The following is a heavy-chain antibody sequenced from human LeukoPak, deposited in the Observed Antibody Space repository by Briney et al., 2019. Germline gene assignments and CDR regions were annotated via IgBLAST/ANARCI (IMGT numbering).Heavy chain of an antibody. CDR1: GFTFSSYA. Sequence: GGYVRLSCAASGFTFSSYAMSWVRQAPGKGLEWVSAISGSGGSTYYADSVKGRFTISRDNSKNTLYLQMNSLRAEDTAVYYCAKDLSRYYYGDYAFDYWGQAAMATVSS. CDR2: ISGSGGST. D-gene: IGHD4-17*01. V-gene: IGHV3-23*01. J-gene: IGHJ4*02. CDR3: AKDLSRYYYGDYAFDY.